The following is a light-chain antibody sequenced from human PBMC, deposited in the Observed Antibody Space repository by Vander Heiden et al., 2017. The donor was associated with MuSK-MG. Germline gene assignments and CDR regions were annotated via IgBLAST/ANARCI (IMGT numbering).Light chain of an antibody. CDR1: QGISRW. CDR3: QQYNSYPFT. CDR2: KAS. Sequence: DIQMTQSPSTLSAYVGDRVTITCRASQGISRWLAWYQQKPGKAPKLLIYKASGLETGVPSRFSGSGSGTEFSLTISSLQPDDFATYYCQQYNSYPFTSGPGTKVDIK. J-gene: IGKJ3*01. V-gene: IGKV1-5*03.